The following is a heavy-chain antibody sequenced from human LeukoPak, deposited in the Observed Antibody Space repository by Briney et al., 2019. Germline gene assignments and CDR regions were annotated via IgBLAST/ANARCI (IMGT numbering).Heavy chain of an antibody. J-gene: IGHJ4*02. Sequence: GGSLRLSCAASGFTFSSYSMNWVRKAPGKGLEWVSSISSSSSYIYYADSVKGRFTISRDNAKNSLYLQMNSLRAEDTAVYYCARDNRGEVVDYWGQGTLVTVSS. CDR3: ARDNRGEVVDY. CDR2: ISSSSSYI. D-gene: IGHD3-10*01. V-gene: IGHV3-21*01. CDR1: GFTFSSYS.